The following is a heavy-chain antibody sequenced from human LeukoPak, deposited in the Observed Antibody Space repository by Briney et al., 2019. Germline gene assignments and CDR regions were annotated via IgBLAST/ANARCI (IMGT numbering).Heavy chain of an antibody. V-gene: IGHV3-33*01. Sequence: GGSLRLSCAASGFTFSSYGMHWVRQAPGKGLEWVAVIWYDGSNKYYADFVKGRLTVSRDNSKNTLYLQMNSLRADDTAVYYCARITGNYYEIDYWGQGTLVTVSS. D-gene: IGHD3-22*01. CDR2: IWYDGSNK. CDR3: ARITGNYYEIDY. J-gene: IGHJ4*02. CDR1: GFTFSSYG.